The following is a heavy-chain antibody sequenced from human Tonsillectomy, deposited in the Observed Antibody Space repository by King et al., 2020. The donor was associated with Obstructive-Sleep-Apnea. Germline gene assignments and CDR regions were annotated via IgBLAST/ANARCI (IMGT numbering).Heavy chain of an antibody. V-gene: IGHV3-53*04. CDR1: GFTVSSNY. CDR3: ASSRGYDPLELDY. CDR2: IYSGGST. Sequence: EVQLVESGGGLVQRGGSLRLSCAASGFTVSSNYMSWVRQAPGKGLEWVSVIYSGGSTYYADSVKGRFTISRHNSKNTLYRQINSLRAEDTAVYYCASSRGYDPLELDYWGQGTLVTVSS. D-gene: IGHD5-12*01. J-gene: IGHJ4*02.